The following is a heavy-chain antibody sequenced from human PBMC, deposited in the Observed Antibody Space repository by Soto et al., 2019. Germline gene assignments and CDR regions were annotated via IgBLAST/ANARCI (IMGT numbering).Heavy chain of an antibody. CDR1: GGSISSYY. CDR2: IYYSGST. Sequence: SETLSLTCTVSGGSISSYYWSWIRQPPGKGLEWIGYIYYSGSTNYNPSLKSRVTISVDTSKNQFSLKLSSVTAADTAVYYCAREGGYSNSSFDYWGQGTLVTVYS. CDR3: AREGGYSNSSFDY. V-gene: IGHV4-59*01. D-gene: IGHD6-6*01. J-gene: IGHJ4*02.